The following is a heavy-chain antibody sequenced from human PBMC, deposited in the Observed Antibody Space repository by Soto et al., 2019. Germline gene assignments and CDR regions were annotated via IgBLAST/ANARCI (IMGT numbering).Heavy chain of an antibody. CDR3: AIGGDWYFFDI. J-gene: IGHJ3*02. CDR1: GYSFTNYW. V-gene: IGHV5-51*01. CDR2: IYPGDSDT. D-gene: IGHD2-21*02. Sequence: GESLKISCNGSGYSFTNYWIGWVRQMPGKGLEWMGVIYPGDSDTRYNPSFEGQAIISSDKSISTVYLQWSSLKASDTAMYYCAIGGDWYFFDIWAQGTMVTVS.